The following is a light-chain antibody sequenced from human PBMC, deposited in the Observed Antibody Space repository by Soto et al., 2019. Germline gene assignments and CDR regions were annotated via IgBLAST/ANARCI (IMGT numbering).Light chain of an antibody. CDR3: SLYTSSSPCV. CDR2: EVS. V-gene: IGLV2-18*01. CDR1: SSDVGSYNR. Sequence: QSALTQPPSVSGSPGQSVTISCTGTSSDVGSYNRVSWYQQPPGTAPKLMIYEVSNRPSGVPDRFSGTKSGKTASLTISGLQGEDAADDYCSLYTSSSPCVFGGGTKLTVL. J-gene: IGLJ3*02.